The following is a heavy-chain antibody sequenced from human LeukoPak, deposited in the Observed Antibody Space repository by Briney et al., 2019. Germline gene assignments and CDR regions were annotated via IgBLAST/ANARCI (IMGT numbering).Heavy chain of an antibody. CDR3: ARDRGGSYMYFQD. D-gene: IGHD1-26*01. Sequence: PGGSLRLSCAASGFTFDDYGMSWVRQAPGKGLEWASGINWNGGRAGHADSVKGRFTISRDNAKNSLFLQMNSLRAEDTALYYCARDRGGSYMYFQDWGQGTLVTVSS. V-gene: IGHV3-20*04. J-gene: IGHJ1*01. CDR1: GFTFDDYG. CDR2: INWNGGRA.